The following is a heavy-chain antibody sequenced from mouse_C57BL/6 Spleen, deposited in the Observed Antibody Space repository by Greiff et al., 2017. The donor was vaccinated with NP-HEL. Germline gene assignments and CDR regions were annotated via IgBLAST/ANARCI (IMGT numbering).Heavy chain of an antibody. V-gene: IGHV1-81*01. J-gene: IGHJ1*03. D-gene: IGHD1-1*01. CDR1: GYTFTSYG. CDR3: ARLYYYGSSHWYFDV. CDR2: IYPRSGNT. Sequence: VQLQQSGAELARPGASVKLSCKASGYTFTSYGISWVKQRTGQGLEWIGEIYPRSGNTYYNEKFKGKATLTADKSSSTAYMELRSLTSEDSAVYFCARLYYYGSSHWYFDVWGTGTTVTVSS.